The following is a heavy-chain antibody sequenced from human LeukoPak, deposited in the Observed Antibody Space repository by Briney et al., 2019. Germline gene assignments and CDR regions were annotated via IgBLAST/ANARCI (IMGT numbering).Heavy chain of an antibody. CDR1: GGSISSSNHF. CDR3: ARVQSRLSWFDP. J-gene: IGHJ5*02. CDR2: INYSGYT. V-gene: IGHV4-39*07. Sequence: RSSETLSLTCSVSGGSISSSNHFWGWIRQPPGQGLEWIGSINYSGYTHYNPSLKSRVTISVDTSKNQFSLKLSSVTAADTAVYYCARVQSRLSWFDPWGQGTRVTVSS.